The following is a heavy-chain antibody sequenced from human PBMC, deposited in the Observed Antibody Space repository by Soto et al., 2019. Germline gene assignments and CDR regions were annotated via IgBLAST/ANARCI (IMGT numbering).Heavy chain of an antibody. CDR3: ARYSSGWVDAFDI. D-gene: IGHD6-19*01. V-gene: IGHV4-59*08. Sequence: QVQLQESGPGLVKPSETLSLTCTVSGGSISSYYWSWIRQPPGKGLEWIGYIYYSGSTNYNPSLKSRVTISVDTSKNQFSLKLSSVTAADTAVYYCARYSSGWVDAFDIWGQGTIVTVSS. CDR1: GGSISSYY. J-gene: IGHJ3*02. CDR2: IYYSGST.